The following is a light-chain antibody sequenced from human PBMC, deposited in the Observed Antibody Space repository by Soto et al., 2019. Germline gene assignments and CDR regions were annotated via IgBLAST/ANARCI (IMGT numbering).Light chain of an antibody. CDR1: QSVSSY. V-gene: IGKV3-11*01. CDR3: QQRSNLMYT. CDR2: DAS. Sequence: EIVLTQSPATRSLSPGERATLSCRASQSVSSYLAWYQQKPGQAPRLLIYDASARATGIPARFSGSGSGTDFTLTISSLEPEDFAVYYCQQRSNLMYTFGQGTKLEIK. J-gene: IGKJ2*01.